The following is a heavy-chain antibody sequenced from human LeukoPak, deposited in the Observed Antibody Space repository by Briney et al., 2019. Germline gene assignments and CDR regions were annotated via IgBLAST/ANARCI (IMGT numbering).Heavy chain of an antibody. V-gene: IGHV3-30*04. Sequence: GGSLRLSCAASGFTFSSYAMHWVRQAPGKGLEWVAVISYDGSNKYYADSVKGRFTISRDNSKNTLYLQMNSLRAEDTAVYYCVRGGAAFDIWGQGTMVTVSS. CDR2: ISYDGSNK. J-gene: IGHJ3*02. CDR1: GFTFSSYA. CDR3: VRGGAAFDI. D-gene: IGHD3-16*01.